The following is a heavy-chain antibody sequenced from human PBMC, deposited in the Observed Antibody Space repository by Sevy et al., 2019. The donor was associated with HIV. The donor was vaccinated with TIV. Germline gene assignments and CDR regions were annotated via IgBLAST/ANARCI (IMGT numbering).Heavy chain of an antibody. CDR3: SRESGSDWYLDY. J-gene: IGHJ4*02. CDR1: GITFSNYG. D-gene: IGHD6-19*01. V-gene: IGHV3-33*01. CDR2: IFSDGSTT. Sequence: GGSLRLSCAVSGITFSNYGMHWVRQAPGKGLEWVAVIFSDGSTTYYADSVKGRFTTTRDNSKNTLYLQMHSLRVEDTGVYYCSRESGSDWYLDYWGQGTLVTVSS.